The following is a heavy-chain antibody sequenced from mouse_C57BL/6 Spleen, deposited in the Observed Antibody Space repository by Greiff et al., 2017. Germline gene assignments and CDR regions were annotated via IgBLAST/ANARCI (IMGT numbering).Heavy chain of an antibody. J-gene: IGHJ2*01. CDR2: INPGSGGT. CDR3: ARESIYYDYDGYFDY. D-gene: IGHD2-4*01. V-gene: IGHV1-54*01. Sequence: QVQLQQSGAELVRPGTSVKVSCKASGYAFTNYLIEWVKQRPGQGLEWIGVINPGSGGTNYNEKFKGKATLTADKSSSTAYMQLSSLTSEDSAVYFCARESIYYDYDGYFDYWGQGTTLTVSS. CDR1: GYAFTNYL.